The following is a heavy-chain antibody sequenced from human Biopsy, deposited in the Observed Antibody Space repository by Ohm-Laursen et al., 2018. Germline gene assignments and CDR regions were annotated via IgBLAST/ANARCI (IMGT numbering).Heavy chain of an antibody. CDR1: GNTFATYH. Sequence: SSVKVSCKASGNTFATYHIHWVRQAPGQGLEWMGVISPSGATTSFSQKFQGRITMTRDTSTGTVYVDLNSLGSEDTAVYYCARAGVGSDGTDSYYYGMDVWGPGTTVTVSS. V-gene: IGHV1-46*01. CDR3: ARAGVGSDGTDSYYYGMDV. CDR2: ISPSGATT. J-gene: IGHJ6*02. D-gene: IGHD5-24*01.